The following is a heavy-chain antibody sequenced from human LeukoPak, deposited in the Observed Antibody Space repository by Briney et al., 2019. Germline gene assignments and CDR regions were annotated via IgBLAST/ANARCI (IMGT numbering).Heavy chain of an antibody. CDR1: GGTFSSYA. J-gene: IGHJ4*02. D-gene: IGHD6-13*01. Sequence: GASVKVSCKASGGTFSSYAISWVRQAPGQGLEWMGGIIPIFGTANYAQKFQGRVTITTDESTSTAYMELSSLRSEDTAVYYCASPTRYSSSWFLLYWGQGTLVTVSS. CDR2: IIPIFGTA. CDR3: ASPTRYSSSWFLLY. V-gene: IGHV1-69*05.